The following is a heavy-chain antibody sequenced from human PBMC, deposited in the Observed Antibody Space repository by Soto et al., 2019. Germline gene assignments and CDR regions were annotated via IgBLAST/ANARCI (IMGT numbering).Heavy chain of an antibody. CDR3: ARRQWLVPGNWFAP. CDR2: ISAYNGNA. D-gene: IGHD6-19*01. V-gene: IGHV1-18*01. J-gene: IGHJ5*02. Sequence: ASVKVSCKASGYTFTSYGISWVRQAPGQGLEWMGWISAYNGNANYAQKLQGRVTMTTDTSTSTAYMELRSLRSDDTAVYYCARRQWLVPGNWFAPWGQGTLVTVSS. CDR1: GYTFTSYG.